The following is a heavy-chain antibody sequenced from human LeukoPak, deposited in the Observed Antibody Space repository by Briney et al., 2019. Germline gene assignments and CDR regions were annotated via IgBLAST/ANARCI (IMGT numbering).Heavy chain of an antibody. V-gene: IGHV1-2*02. J-gene: IGHJ4*02. CDR3: ARGVDSGYPYFDH. CDR2: INPNSCGT. D-gene: IGHD5-12*01. Sequence: GASVKVSCKASGYTFTGYYMHWVRQDPGQGLEWMGWINPNSCGTNSAQKFQGRVTMTRDTSISTAYMELRRLRSDDTPRYYCARGVDSGYPYFDHWGQGTLVTVSS. CDR1: GYTFTGYY.